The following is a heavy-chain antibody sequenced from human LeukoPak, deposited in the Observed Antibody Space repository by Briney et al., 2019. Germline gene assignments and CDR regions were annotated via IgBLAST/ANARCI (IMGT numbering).Heavy chain of an antibody. V-gene: IGHV1-3*04. CDR2: INTGNGNT. CDR3: ARVPLHDASGRYYPH. D-gene: IGHD1-26*01. CDR1: GYTFTSYA. J-gene: IGHJ1*01. Sequence: ASVKVSCKASGYTFTSYAMHWVRQAPGQRLEWMGWINTGNGNTKSSQKFQDRVTLTRDTSASTAYMELNSLSSEDTAVYYCARVPLHDASGRYYPHWGQGTLVIVSS.